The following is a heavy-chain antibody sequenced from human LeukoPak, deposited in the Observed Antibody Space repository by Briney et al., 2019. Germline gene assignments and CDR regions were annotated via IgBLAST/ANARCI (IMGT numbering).Heavy chain of an antibody. CDR1: GFTFSSYW. Sequence: GGSLRLSCAASGFTFSSYWMSWVRQAPGKGLEWVANIKQDGSEKYYVDSVKGRFTISRDNAKNSLYLQMNSLRAEDTAVYYCAREAIVGVTYYYYYGMDVWGQGTTVTVSS. CDR3: AREAIVGVTYYYYYGMDV. D-gene: IGHD1-26*01. V-gene: IGHV3-7*01. CDR2: IKQDGSEK. J-gene: IGHJ6*02.